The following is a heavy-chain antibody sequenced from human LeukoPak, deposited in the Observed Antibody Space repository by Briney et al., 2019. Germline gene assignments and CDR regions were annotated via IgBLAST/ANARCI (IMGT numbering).Heavy chain of an antibody. Sequence: ASVKVSCKASGYTFTSYGISWVRQAPGQGLEWMGWISAYNGNTNYAQKLQGRVTMTTDTSTSTAYMELRSLRPDDTAVYYCARRLMVHDAFDIWGQGTMVTVSS. D-gene: IGHD3-10*01. J-gene: IGHJ3*02. V-gene: IGHV1-18*01. CDR2: ISAYNGNT. CDR1: GYTFTSYG. CDR3: ARRLMVHDAFDI.